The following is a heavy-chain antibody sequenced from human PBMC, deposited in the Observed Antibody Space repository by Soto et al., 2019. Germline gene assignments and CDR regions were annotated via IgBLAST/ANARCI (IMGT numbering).Heavy chain of an antibody. D-gene: IGHD1-26*01. V-gene: IGHV3-48*01. CDR2: ISTSGSSI. Sequence: EVQLVESGGGLVQPGGSLRLSCAASGFSFSSHNMNWVRQAPGKGLEWISYISTSGSSIYYADSVKGRFTISRDNAKNSLYLQMNSRRVEDTALYYCARSGNYRLDCWGQGTLVTVSS. CDR1: GFSFSSHN. J-gene: IGHJ4*02. CDR3: ARSGNYRLDC.